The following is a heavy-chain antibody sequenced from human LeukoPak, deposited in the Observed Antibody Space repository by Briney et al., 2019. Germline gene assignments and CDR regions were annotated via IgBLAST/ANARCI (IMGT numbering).Heavy chain of an antibody. CDR2: ISSGSSQI. CDR1: GFTFSSYS. D-gene: IGHD2-2*01. V-gene: IGHV3-21*01. CDR3: ARDPRVVVPAYYSYYYMDV. Sequence: PGGSLGLSRAASGFTFSSYSMNWVRQAPGKGLEWVSAISSGSSQIYYADSVRGRFTISRDNAKNSLYLQMNSLTAEDTAVYYCARDPRVVVPAYYSYYYMDVWGKGTTVTVSS. J-gene: IGHJ6*03.